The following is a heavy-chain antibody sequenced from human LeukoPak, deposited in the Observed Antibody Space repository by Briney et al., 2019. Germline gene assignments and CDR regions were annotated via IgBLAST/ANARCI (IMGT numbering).Heavy chain of an antibody. CDR3: ATLTVRGVINI. J-gene: IGHJ4*02. CDR2: IQSKTDGGTT. Sequence: PGGSLRLPCAASGFTFSNTWMNWVRQAPGKGLEWVGRIQSKTDGGTTEYAAPVKGRFTISREDLKTTLYLQMNSLKTEDTAVYYCATLTVRGVINIWGQGTLVTVSS. CDR1: GFTFSNTW. V-gene: IGHV3-15*01. D-gene: IGHD3-10*01.